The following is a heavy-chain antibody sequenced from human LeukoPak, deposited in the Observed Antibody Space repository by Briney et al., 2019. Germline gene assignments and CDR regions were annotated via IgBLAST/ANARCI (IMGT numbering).Heavy chain of an antibody. CDR3: ARQYYSTGWYAVFDY. J-gene: IGHJ4*02. CDR1: GGSISSYY. Sequence: SETLSLTCTVSGGSISSYYWSWIRQPAGKGLEWIGRIYTSGSTNYNPSLKSRVTMSVDTSKNQFSLKLSSVTAADTAVYYCARQYYSTGWYAVFDYWGQGTLVTVSS. D-gene: IGHD6-19*01. CDR2: IYTSGST. V-gene: IGHV4-4*07.